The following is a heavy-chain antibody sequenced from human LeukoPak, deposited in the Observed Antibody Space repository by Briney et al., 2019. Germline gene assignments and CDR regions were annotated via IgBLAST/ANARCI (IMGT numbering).Heavy chain of an antibody. Sequence: SETLSLTCTVSGGYIITSGHYWGWIRQPPGKGLEWIGGVYYTGVTSTNPFFRSRMSISVDTSKNQFSLNLTSVTAADAAVYYCARERSSSGGHNWFDPWGQGTPVTVSS. CDR2: VYYTGVT. V-gene: IGHV4-39*07. D-gene: IGHD4-23*01. J-gene: IGHJ5*02. CDR3: ARERSSSGGHNWFDP. CDR1: GGYIITSGHY.